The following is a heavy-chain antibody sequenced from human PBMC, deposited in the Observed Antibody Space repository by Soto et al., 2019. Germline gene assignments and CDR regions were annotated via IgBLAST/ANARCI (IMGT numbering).Heavy chain of an antibody. CDR3: ASLPAARQPFDY. V-gene: IGHV1-69*13. CDR2: IIPILGTA. CDR1: GGTFSSYA. Sequence: GASVKVSCKASGGTFSSYAISWVRQAPGQGLEWMGGIIPILGTANYAQKFQGRVTITADESTSTAYMELSSLRSEDTAVYYCASLPAARQPFDYWGQGTLVTVSS. J-gene: IGHJ4*02. D-gene: IGHD6-6*01.